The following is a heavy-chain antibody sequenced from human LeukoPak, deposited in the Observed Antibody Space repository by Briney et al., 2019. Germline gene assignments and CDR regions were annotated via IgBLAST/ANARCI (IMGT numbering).Heavy chain of an antibody. V-gene: IGHV3-21*01. CDR3: ARAHITIFGVVTYPFDY. Sequence: GGSLRLSCAASGFTLSTYNMNWVRQAPGKGLEWLSSISSSSTYIYYADSVKGRFTISRDNTKNSLYLQMNTLRVEDTAVYYCARAHITIFGVVTYPFDYWGQGTLVTVSS. CDR2: ISSSSTYI. CDR1: GFTLSTYN. J-gene: IGHJ4*02. D-gene: IGHD3-3*01.